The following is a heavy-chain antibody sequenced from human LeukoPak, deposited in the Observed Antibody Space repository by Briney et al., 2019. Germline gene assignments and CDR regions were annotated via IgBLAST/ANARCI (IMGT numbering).Heavy chain of an antibody. CDR3: TESLVPAASFDY. CDR2: INPNSGGT. V-gene: IGHV1-2*02. CDR1: GYTFTSYD. Sequence: ASVKVSCKASGYTFTSYDINWVRQATGQGLEWMGWINPNSGGTNYAQKFQGRVTMTRDTSISTAYMGLSRLRSDDTAVYYCTESLVPAASFDYWGQGTLVTVSS. J-gene: IGHJ4*02. D-gene: IGHD2-2*01.